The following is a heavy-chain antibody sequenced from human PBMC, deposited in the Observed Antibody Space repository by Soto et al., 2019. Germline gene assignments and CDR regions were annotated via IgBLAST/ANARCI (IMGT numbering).Heavy chain of an antibody. CDR1: GFTFRTYT. Sequence: GRSMRLSCISSGFTFRTYTVNWVRQTPGKGLEWVSGIRGFSPYTFYAESVKGRFTISRDNAKNSLFLQMNSLRAEDTAVYYCARDRGYDAHDFYYNAMDVWGQGTTVTVSS. CDR3: ARDRGYDAHDFYYNAMDV. D-gene: IGHD2-15*01. J-gene: IGHJ6*02. CDR2: IRGFSPYT. V-gene: IGHV3-21*01.